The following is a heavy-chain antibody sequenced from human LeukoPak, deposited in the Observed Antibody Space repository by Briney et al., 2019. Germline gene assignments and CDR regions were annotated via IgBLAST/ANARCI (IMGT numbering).Heavy chain of an antibody. D-gene: IGHD5-24*01. J-gene: IGHJ4*02. V-gene: IGHV1-8*02. CDR3: ARATPGGLHGYSFDY. CDR1: GYTFKNYD. Sequence: ASVKVSCKASGYTFKNYDINWVRQATGQGLEWMGWMNPNSGNTGFAQKFQDRVSMTRDTSINTAYTELTSLRSGDTAVYYCARATPGGLHGYSFDYRGQGTVDTVYS. CDR2: MNPNSGNT.